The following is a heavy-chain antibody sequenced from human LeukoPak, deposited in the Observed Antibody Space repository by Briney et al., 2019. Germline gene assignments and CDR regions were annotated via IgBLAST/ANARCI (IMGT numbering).Heavy chain of an antibody. CDR2: IFYSGST. Sequence: SETLSLTCTVSGDSIRSSFWTWIRQPPGKGLEWIGYIFYSGSTNYNPSLKGRVPMSVDTSESQFSLKLNSVTAADTAVYYCARGTRLLYGDSGYYYGEFDYWGQGPLVIVSS. D-gene: IGHD3-22*01. CDR1: GDSIRSSF. V-gene: IGHV4-59*01. CDR3: ARGTRLLYGDSGYYYGEFDY. J-gene: IGHJ4*02.